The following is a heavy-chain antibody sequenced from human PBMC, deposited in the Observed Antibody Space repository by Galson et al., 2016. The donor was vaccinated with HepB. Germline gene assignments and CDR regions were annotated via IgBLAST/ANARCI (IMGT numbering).Heavy chain of an antibody. CDR1: GGSFSDYY. CDR3: AREPSSTIFAVVHYYYYMDV. D-gene: IGHD3-3*01. Sequence: ATLSPSSAVYGGSFSDYYWSWLRQPPGRGLEWIGEISHSGNANYNPSLKSRVTISVDTSKNQFSLKLTSLTAADTAVYYCAREPSSTIFAVVHYYYYMDVWGRGTTVTVSS. J-gene: IGHJ6*03. CDR2: ISHSGNA. V-gene: IGHV4-34*01.